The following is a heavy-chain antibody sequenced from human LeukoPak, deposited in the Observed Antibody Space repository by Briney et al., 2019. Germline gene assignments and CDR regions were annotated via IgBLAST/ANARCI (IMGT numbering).Heavy chain of an antibody. V-gene: IGHV1-8*01. CDR1: GYTFTSYD. Sequence: ASVEVSCKASGYTFTSYDINWVRQATGQGLEWMGWMNPNSGNTGYAQKFQGRVTMTRNTSISTAYMELSSLRSEDTAVYYCARAQVRGVIIYYYYMDVWGKGTTVTISS. D-gene: IGHD3-10*01. CDR2: MNPNSGNT. J-gene: IGHJ6*03. CDR3: ARAQVRGVIIYYYYMDV.